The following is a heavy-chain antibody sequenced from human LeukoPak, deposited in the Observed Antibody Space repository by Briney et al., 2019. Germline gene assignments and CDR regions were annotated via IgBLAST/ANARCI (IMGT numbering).Heavy chain of an antibody. J-gene: IGHJ6*04. CDR3: ARRNITMVRGVIFYYGMDV. CDR2: IIPIFGTA. V-gene: IGHV1-69*13. D-gene: IGHD3-10*01. CDR1: GGTFSSYA. Sequence: SVNVSCKASGGTFSSYAISWVRQAPGQGLEWMGGIIPIFGTANYAQNFQGRVTITADESTSTASMELSSLRSEDTAVYYCARRNITMVRGVIFYYGMDVWGKGTTVTVSS.